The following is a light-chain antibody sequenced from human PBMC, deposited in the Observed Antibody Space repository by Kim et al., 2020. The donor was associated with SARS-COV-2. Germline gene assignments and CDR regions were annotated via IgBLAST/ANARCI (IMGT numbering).Light chain of an antibody. V-gene: IGKV1-33*01. CDR2: DAS. CDR3: QQYDHFPLT. Sequence: DIQMTQSPASLAASVGDRITITCQASQDITKSVNWFQQKPEKAPQLLIYDASELERGAPSRFSGSGSGTHFTFTINNLQPEDFAMYYCQQYDHFPLTFGGGTKVDIK. CDR1: QDITKS. J-gene: IGKJ4*01.